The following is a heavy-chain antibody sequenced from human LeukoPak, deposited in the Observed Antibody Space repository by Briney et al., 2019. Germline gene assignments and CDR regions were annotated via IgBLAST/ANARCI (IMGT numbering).Heavy chain of an antibody. CDR1: GYSFINNW. CDR3: ATQKGGNSDAFDI. V-gene: IGHV5-51*01. J-gene: IGHJ3*02. CDR2: IYPGDSDT. Sequence: GESLKISCKGSGYSFINNWIGWVRQMPGKGLEWMGIIYPGDSDTRYSPSFQGQVTISADKSISTAYLQWSSLKASDTAMYYCATQKGGNSDAFDIWGQGTMVTVSS. D-gene: IGHD4-23*01.